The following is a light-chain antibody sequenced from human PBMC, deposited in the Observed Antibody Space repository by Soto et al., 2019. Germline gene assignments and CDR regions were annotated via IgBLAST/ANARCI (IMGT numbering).Light chain of an antibody. V-gene: IGKV3-15*01. J-gene: IGKJ5*01. CDR1: QSVSSN. CDR2: GAS. Sequence: EIVLTQSPGTLSLSPGERVTLSCRARQSVSSNFLAWYQQKPGQAPRLLIYGASNRAAGIPARFSGSGSGTEFTLTISSLQSEDFPVYYCQQYNNWPPPITFGQGTRLEI. CDR3: QQYNNWPPPIT.